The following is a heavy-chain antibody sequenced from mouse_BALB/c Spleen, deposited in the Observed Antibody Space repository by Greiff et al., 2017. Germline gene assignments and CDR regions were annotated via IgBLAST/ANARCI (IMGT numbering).Heavy chain of an antibody. CDR2: IYPGDGST. V-gene: IGHV1S56*01. D-gene: IGHD1-1*01. CDR3: ARYGPLYFDV. CDR1: GYTFTSYY. J-gene: IGHJ1*01. Sequence: QVHVKQSGPELVKPGASVKMSCKASGYTFTSYYIHWVKQRPGQGLEWIGWIYPGDGSTKYNEKFKGKTTLTADKSSSTAYMLLSSLTSEDSAIYFCARYGPLYFDVWGAGTTVTVSS.